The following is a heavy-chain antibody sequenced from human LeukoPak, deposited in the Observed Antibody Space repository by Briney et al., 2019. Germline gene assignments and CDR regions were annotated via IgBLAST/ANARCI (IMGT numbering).Heavy chain of an antibody. V-gene: IGHV3-30*02. CDR2: IRYDGSNK. J-gene: IGHJ4*02. D-gene: IGHD3-22*01. CDR1: GLTVSING. CDR3: AKDYYDSSGFDY. Sequence: GGSLTLSCAASGLTVSINGMHWIRQAPGKGLEWVAFIRYDGSNKYYADSVKGRFTISRDNSKNTLYLQMNSLRAEDTAVYYCAKDYYDSSGFDYWGQGTLVTVSS.